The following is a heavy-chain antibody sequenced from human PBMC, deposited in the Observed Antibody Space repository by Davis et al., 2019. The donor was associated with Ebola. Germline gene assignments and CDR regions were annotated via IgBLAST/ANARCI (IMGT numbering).Heavy chain of an antibody. D-gene: IGHD2-8*01. CDR1: GFTFSSYS. Sequence: GESLKISCAASGFTFSSYSMNWVRQAPGKGLEWVSSISSSSSYIYYADSVKGRFTISRDNAKNSLYLQMNSLRAEDTAVYYCARVKMVYAIGYYGMDVWGQGTTVTVSS. J-gene: IGHJ6*02. CDR2: ISSSSSYI. V-gene: IGHV3-21*01. CDR3: ARVKMVYAIGYYGMDV.